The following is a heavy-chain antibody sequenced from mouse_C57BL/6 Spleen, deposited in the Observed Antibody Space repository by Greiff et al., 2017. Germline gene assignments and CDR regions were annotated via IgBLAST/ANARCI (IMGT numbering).Heavy chain of an antibody. CDR1: GYTFTDYY. Sequence: QVQLQQSGAELVRPGASVKLSCKASGYTFTDYYINWVKQRPGQGLEWIARIYPGSGNTYYNEKFKGKATLTAEKSSSTAYMQLSSLTSEDSAVYFCARRGITSTYWYFDVWGTGTTVTVSS. CDR2: IYPGSGNT. J-gene: IGHJ1*03. D-gene: IGHD1-1*01. CDR3: ARRGITSTYWYFDV. V-gene: IGHV1-76*01.